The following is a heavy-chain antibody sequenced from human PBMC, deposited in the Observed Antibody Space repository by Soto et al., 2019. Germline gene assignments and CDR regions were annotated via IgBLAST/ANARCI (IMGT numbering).Heavy chain of an antibody. D-gene: IGHD2-15*01. CDR1: GYTITSYG. J-gene: IGHJ4*02. CDR2: ISAYNGNT. CDR3: ARISRGYCSGGSCYGDY. V-gene: IGHV1-18*01. Sequence: QVQLVQSGAEVKKPGASVKVSCKASGYTITSYGISWVRQAPGQGLEWMGWISAYNGNTNYAQKLQGRVTMTTDTSTSTAYMELRSLRSDDTAVYYCARISRGYCSGGSCYGDYWGQGTLVTVSS.